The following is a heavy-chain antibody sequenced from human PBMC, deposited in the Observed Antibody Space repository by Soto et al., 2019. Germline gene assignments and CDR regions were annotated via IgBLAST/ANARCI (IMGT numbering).Heavy chain of an antibody. CDR1: GFTFSSYG. D-gene: IGHD2-21*02. V-gene: IGHV3-30*18. CDR2: ISYDGSNK. J-gene: IGHJ3*02. CDR3: AKDLIVTGAFDI. Sequence: QVQLVESGGGVVQPGRSLRLSCAASGFTFSSYGMHWVRQAPGKGLEWVEVISYDGSNKYYADSVKGRFTISRDNSKNTLYLQMNSLRAEDTAVYYCAKDLIVTGAFDIWGQGTMVTVSS.